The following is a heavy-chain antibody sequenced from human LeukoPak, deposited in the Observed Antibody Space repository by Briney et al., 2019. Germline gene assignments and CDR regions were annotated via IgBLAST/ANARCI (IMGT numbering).Heavy chain of an antibody. J-gene: IGHJ6*03. V-gene: IGHV1-18*01. CDR2: ISAYNGNT. D-gene: IGHD4-17*01. CDR3: ARDGKTTVTTLNYYYYYYMDV. CDR1: GYTFTSYG. Sequence: GASVKVSCKASGYTFTSYGISWVRQAPGQGLEWMGWISAYNGNTNYAQKLQGRVTMTTDTSTSTAYMELRSLRSDDTAVYYCARDGKTTVTTLNYYYYYYMDVWGKGTTVTVSS.